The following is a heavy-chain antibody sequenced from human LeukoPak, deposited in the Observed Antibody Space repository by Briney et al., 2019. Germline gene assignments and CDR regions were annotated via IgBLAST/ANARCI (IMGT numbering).Heavy chain of an antibody. D-gene: IGHD4-17*01. CDR3: ARETVTLDY. Sequence: GGSLRLSCAASGFTFSSYAMSWARQAPGKGLVWVSRINSDGSSTSYADSVKGRFTISRDNAKNTLYLQMNSLRAEDTAVYYCARETVTLDYWGQGTLVTVSS. V-gene: IGHV3-74*01. J-gene: IGHJ4*02. CDR1: GFTFSSYA. CDR2: INSDGSST.